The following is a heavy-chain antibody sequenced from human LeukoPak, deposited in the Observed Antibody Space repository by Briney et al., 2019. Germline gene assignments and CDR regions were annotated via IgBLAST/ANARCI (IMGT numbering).Heavy chain of an antibody. CDR2: IIPIFGTA. D-gene: IGHD4-23*01. V-gene: IGHV1-69*13. Sequence: ASVKVSCKASGGTFSSYAISWVRQAPGQGLEWMGGIIPIFGTANYAQKFQGRVTITADESTSTAYMELSSLRSEDTAVYYCARELRTVVTPRAFDIWGQGTMVTVSS. CDR1: GGTFSSYA. J-gene: IGHJ3*02. CDR3: ARELRTVVTPRAFDI.